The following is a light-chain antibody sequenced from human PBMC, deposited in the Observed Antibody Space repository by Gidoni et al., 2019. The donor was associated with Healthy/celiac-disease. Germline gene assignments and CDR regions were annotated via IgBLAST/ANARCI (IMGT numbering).Light chain of an antibody. CDR2: AAS. Sequence: DIQRTRPPSSLSASVGDRVTITCRASQSLSSYLNWYQQKPGKAPKLLIYAASSLQSGVPSRFSGSGSGTDFTLTISSLQPEDFATYYCQQSYSTLFTFXPXTKVDIK. CDR3: QQSYSTLFT. J-gene: IGKJ3*01. CDR1: QSLSSY. V-gene: IGKV1-39*01.